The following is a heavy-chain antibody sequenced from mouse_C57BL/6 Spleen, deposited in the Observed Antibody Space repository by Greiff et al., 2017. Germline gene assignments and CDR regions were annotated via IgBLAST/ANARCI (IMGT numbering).Heavy chain of an antibody. CDR3: ARSSSNHKGGFDY. CDR2: IYPGDGDT. Sequence: VQLQQSGAELVKPGASVKISCKASGYAFSSYLMNWVKQRPGKGLEWIGQIYPGDGDTNYNGKFKGKATLTPDKSSSTAYMQLSSLTSEDSAVYFCARSSSNHKGGFDYWGQGTTLTVSS. CDR1: GYAFSSYL. D-gene: IGHD2-5*01. V-gene: IGHV1-80*01. J-gene: IGHJ2*01.